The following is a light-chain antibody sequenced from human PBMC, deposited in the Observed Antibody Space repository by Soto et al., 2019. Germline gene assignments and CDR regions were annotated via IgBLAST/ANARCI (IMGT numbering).Light chain of an antibody. CDR2: KAS. J-gene: IGKJ1*01. Sequence: DIQMTQSPSTLSASVGNRVSITCRTSQSINSWLAWYPQKPGEAPKLLIYKASSLESGVPSRFSGSGSGTEFTLTSSSLQPDDFATYYCQQYHNYWTFGQGTKVDSK. CDR3: QQYHNYWT. CDR1: QSINSW. V-gene: IGKV1-5*03.